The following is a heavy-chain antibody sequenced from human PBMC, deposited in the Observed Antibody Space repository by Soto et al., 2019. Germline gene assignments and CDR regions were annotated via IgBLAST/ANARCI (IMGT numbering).Heavy chain of an antibody. J-gene: IGHJ4*02. CDR2: ISGYNGNI. V-gene: IGHV1-18*01. CDR3: ARGSPPADY. Sequence: QVQLVQSGAEVKKPGASVKVSCKASGYTFTSYGISWVRQAPGQGLEWMGRISGYNGNINNAQKLQGRVTMTTGTSTSTAYLALRSLRSGDTAVYYCARGSPPADYWGQGTLVTVSS. D-gene: IGHD1-26*01. CDR1: GYTFTSYG.